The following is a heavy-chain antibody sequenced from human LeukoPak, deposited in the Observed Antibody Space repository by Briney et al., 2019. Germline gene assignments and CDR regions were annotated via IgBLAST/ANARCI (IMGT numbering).Heavy chain of an antibody. CDR2: IYPGDSDT. Sequence: GESLKISCRGSGYSFTTYWIGWVRQMPGKGLEWMGIIYPGDSDTTYSPSFQGQVTISADKSISTAYLQWSSLKASDSAMYYCGRIPAAGSLKGSFDIWGQGTMVTVSS. D-gene: IGHD6-13*01. CDR1: GYSFTTYW. CDR3: GRIPAAGSLKGSFDI. J-gene: IGHJ3*02. V-gene: IGHV5-51*01.